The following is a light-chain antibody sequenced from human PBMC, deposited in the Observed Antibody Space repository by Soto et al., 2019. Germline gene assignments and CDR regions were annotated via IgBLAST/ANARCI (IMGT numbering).Light chain of an antibody. J-gene: IGKJ2*01. CDR1: QSVSNN. CDR3: YQYNNWPPVT. V-gene: IGKV3-15*01. CDR2: GAS. Sequence: EIVMTQSPATLSVSPGERATLSCRASQSVSNNFAWYQQKPGQTPRLLIYGASTGAAGNPVRFSGRGSGTEVTLTISSLQSEDFVVYYCYQYNNWPPVTFGQGTKLEIK.